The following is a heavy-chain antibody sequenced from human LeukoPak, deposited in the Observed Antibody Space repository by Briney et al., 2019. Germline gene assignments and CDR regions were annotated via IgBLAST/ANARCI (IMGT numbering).Heavy chain of an antibody. V-gene: IGHV4-59*08. J-gene: IGHJ5*02. CDR3: ARHSSPNYHWFDP. Sequence: SETLSLTCAVSGGSISNYYWSWIRQPPGKGLEWIGYISYSGNTNSNPSLKSRVTISIDTYKNHFSLSLSSMTAADTAVYFCARHSSPNYHWFDPWGQGTLVTVSS. D-gene: IGHD3-10*01. CDR2: ISYSGNT. CDR1: GGSISNYY.